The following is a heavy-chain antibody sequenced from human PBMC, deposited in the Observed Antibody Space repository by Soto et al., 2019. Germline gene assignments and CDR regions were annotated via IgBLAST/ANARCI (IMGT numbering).Heavy chain of an antibody. CDR2: INGSSSYT. V-gene: IGHV3-11*05. Sequence: QVQLVESGGGLVKPGGSLRLSCATSGFIFSDYYMSWILQAPGKGLEWVSYINGSSSYTDYADSVKGRFTISRDNPKNSLYLQMNNLRAEDTAVYYCARDIHSVGATRYWGQGTLVTVSS. CDR3: ARDIHSVGATRY. D-gene: IGHD1-26*01. J-gene: IGHJ4*02. CDR1: GFIFSDYY.